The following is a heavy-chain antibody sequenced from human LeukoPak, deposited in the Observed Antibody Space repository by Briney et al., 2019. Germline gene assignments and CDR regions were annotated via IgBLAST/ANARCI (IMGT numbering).Heavy chain of an antibody. Sequence: SLRLSGAVSEITRSNYCMSWVRHAPGKGLEWVAGISDSGGMTNYEDCVKGRFTISRDNSKNTLYLQMNSLRAEDRAVYFCAKRAVVIRVILVGFHKEAYYFDSWGQGALVTVSS. V-gene: IGHV3-23*01. J-gene: IGHJ4*02. CDR1: EITRSNYC. CDR2: ISDSGGMT. CDR3: AKRAVVIRVILVGFHKEAYYFDS. D-gene: IGHD2-21*01.